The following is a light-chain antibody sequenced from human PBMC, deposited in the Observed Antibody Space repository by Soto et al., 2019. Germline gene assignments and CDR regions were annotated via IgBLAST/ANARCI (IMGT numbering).Light chain of an antibody. V-gene: IGKV3-15*01. CDR1: QSVSSN. Sequence: EIVMTQSPASLSVSPGERATLSCRASQSVSSNLAWYQQKPGQAPRLLIHGASTRATGIPARFSGSGSGTEFTLTISSLQSEDFAVYYCQQQSNWPRAFGQGTKVDIK. CDR2: GAS. J-gene: IGKJ1*01. CDR3: QQQSNWPRA.